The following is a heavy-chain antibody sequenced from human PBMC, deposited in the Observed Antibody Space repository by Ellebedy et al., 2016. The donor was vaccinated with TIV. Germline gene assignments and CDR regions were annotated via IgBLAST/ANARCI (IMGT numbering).Heavy chain of an antibody. Sequence: MPSETLSLTCVVYGGSFSGYYWGWIRQPPGKGLEWIGSIYYSRSTYYNPSLKSRVTISVDTSKNQFSLKLCSVPAAVTAVYYCARLDMITFGGVIIMYYFDYWGQGTLVTVSS. CDR1: GGSFSGYY. V-gene: IGHV4-39*01. CDR2: IYYSRST. CDR3: ARLDMITFGGVIIMYYFDY. J-gene: IGHJ4*02. D-gene: IGHD3-16*02.